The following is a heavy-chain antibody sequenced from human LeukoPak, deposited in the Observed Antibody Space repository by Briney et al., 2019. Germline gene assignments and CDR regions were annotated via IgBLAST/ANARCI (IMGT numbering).Heavy chain of an antibody. CDR1: GYTFTSYD. CDR2: MNPNSGNT. Sequence: GASVKVSCKASGYTFTSYDINWVRQATGQGLEWMGWMNPNSGNTGYAQKFQGRVTITRNTSISTAYMELSSLRSEDTAVYYCATGDSSGYSQFDYWGQGTLVTVSS. J-gene: IGHJ4*02. CDR3: ATGDSSGYSQFDY. V-gene: IGHV1-8*03. D-gene: IGHD3-22*01.